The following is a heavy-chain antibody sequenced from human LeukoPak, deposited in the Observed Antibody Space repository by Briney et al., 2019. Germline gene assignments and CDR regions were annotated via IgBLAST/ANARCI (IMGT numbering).Heavy chain of an antibody. D-gene: IGHD3-9*01. CDR2: ITPSDGST. CDR3: ATAGIGILTGLRG. Sequence: ASVKVSCKASGYTFSNYHVHWVRQAPGQGLEWMGKITPSDGSTTYAQNFQDRVIMTRDTSSSTVYMQLSSLRSEDTAVYYCATAGIGILTGLRGWGQGTLVTVSS. V-gene: IGHV1-46*01. CDR1: GYTFSNYH. J-gene: IGHJ4*02.